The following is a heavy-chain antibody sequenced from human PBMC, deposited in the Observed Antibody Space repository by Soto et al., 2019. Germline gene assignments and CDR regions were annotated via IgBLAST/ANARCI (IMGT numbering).Heavy chain of an antibody. Sequence: SLRLSCAASGGTCVTYAMHWVRQAPGKGLEWVAVIYYDGSNRYYGDAVKGRFTISRDNSKSTLCLQMSSLRAEDTAVYYCARAFCTNGVCYYFFDYWGHGTLVTVSS. CDR2: IYYDGSNR. CDR3: ARAFCTNGVCYYFFDY. CDR1: GGTCVTYA. V-gene: IGHV3-33*01. D-gene: IGHD2-8*01. J-gene: IGHJ4*01.